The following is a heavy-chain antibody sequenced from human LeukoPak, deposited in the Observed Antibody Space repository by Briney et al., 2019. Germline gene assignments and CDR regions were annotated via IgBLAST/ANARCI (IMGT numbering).Heavy chain of an antibody. V-gene: IGHV3-7*01. CDR1: GFTFSSYW. J-gene: IGHJ4*02. D-gene: IGHD4-17*01. CDR2: IKQDGSEK. Sequence: GRSLRLSCAASGFTFSSYWMSWVSQAPRKGLEWVAKIKQDGSEKYYVDSVKGRFTISRDNAKNSLYLQMNGLRAEDTAVYYCARAVKSDYWGQGTLVTVSS. CDR3: ARAVKSDY.